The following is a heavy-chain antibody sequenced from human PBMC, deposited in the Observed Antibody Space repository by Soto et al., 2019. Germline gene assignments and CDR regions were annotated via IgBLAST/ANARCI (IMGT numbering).Heavy chain of an antibody. D-gene: IGHD1-20*01. CDR2: ISAYNGNT. CDR1: GYTFTIYG. J-gene: IGHJ6*02. CDR3: ATITGTTVGHYYYYYGMDV. Sequence: ASVKVSCKASGYTFTIYGISWVRQAPGQGLEWMGWISAYNGNTNYAQKLQGRVTMTTDTSTSTAYMELRSLRSDDTAVYYCATITGTTVGHYYYYYGMDVWGQGTTVTVSS. V-gene: IGHV1-18*01.